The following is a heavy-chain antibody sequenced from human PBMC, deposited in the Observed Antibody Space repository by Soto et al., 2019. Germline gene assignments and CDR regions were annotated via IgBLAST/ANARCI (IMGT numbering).Heavy chain of an antibody. J-gene: IGHJ4*02. Sequence: QVQLVQSGAEVKKPGSSVKVSCKASGGTFSNHIITWVRQAPGQGLEWMGRIIPILDITNYAQKFQGRVTITADTSTTTAYMEVSSLRSEDTAVYYCARDSPIGSVFSGHDDIDSWGQGTLVTVSS. CDR3: ARDSPIGSVFSGHDDIDS. D-gene: IGHD5-12*01. CDR2: IIPILDIT. CDR1: GGTFSNHI. V-gene: IGHV1-69*08.